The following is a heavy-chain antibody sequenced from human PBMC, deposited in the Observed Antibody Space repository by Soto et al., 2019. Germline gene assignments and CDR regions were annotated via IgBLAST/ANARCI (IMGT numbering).Heavy chain of an antibody. J-gene: IGHJ4*02. Sequence: EVQLVESGGGLLQPGGSLRLSCAASGLTVSTNPMSWVRQSPGKGLEWVSVIYTGGGTHYADSVKGRFTISRDNSKNTVNLQMNSLRPEDTAVDYCARDGSGHWGQGTLVTVSS. V-gene: IGHV3-66*01. CDR3: ARDGSGH. CDR2: IYTGGGT. CDR1: GLTVSTNP.